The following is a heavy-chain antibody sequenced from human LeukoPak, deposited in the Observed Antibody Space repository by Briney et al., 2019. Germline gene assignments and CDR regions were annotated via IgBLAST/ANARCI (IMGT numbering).Heavy chain of an antibody. CDR1: GFSLSTSGVG. V-gene: IGHV2-5*02. D-gene: IGHD3-10*01. J-gene: IGHJ4*02. CDR2: IYLDDDK. CDR3: ALTYYYGSGSYYKAD. Sequence: SGPTLVKPTQTLTLTCTFSGFSLSTSGVGVGWIRQPPGKALEWLALIYLDDDKRYSPSLKSRLTITKDTSKNQVVLTMTNMDPLDPATYYCALTYYYGSGSYYKADWGQGTLVTVSS.